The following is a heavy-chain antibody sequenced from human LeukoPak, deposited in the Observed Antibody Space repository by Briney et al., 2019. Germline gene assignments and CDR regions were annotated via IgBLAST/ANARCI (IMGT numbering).Heavy chain of an antibody. D-gene: IGHD1-26*01. J-gene: IGHJ4*02. CDR3: SRGLWELSD. CDR1: GYTFTSYD. Sequence: ASVKVPCKASGYTFTSYDINWVRQAPGQGPEWMGWMNPNSGNTGYGEKFQGRVTMTRNTSISTAYMEMSSLRSEDTAVYYCSRGLWELSDWGQGTLVTVSS. V-gene: IGHV1-8*01. CDR2: MNPNSGNT.